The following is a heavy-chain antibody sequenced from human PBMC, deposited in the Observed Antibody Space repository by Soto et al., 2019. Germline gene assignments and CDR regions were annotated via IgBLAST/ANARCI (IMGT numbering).Heavy chain of an antibody. CDR1: GDTFTDYY. Sequence: QVQLMQSGAXXXXPGASVKVSCKASGDTFTDYYIHWVRQAPGQGLEWMGTVNPSGGHTTYAQHFLGRVTMTRDTSTSTLYMELTSLTSDDPAIYYCARGGHVVVVTAALDYWGQGTLVTVSS. D-gene: IGHD2-21*02. CDR2: VNPSGGHT. V-gene: IGHV1-46*01. CDR3: ARGGHVVVVTAALDY. J-gene: IGHJ4*02.